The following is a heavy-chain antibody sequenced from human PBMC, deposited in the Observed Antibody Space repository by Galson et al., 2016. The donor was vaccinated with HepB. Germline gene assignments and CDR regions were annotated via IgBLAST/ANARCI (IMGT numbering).Heavy chain of an antibody. CDR3: TRDFGYSNYD. CDR2: IKDDGSEK. CDR1: GFTFSNSW. J-gene: IGHJ4*02. Sequence: SLRLSCAASGFTFSNSWMSWVRQAPGKGLEWVGNIKDDGSEKNYVESVKGRCTISRDNAKNSLYLQMNSLRVEDTAVYYCTRDFGYSNYDWGQGTLVTVSS. D-gene: IGHD6-13*01. V-gene: IGHV3-7*01.